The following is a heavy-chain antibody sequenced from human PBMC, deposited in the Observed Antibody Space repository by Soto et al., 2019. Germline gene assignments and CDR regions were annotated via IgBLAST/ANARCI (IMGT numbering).Heavy chain of an antibody. J-gene: IGHJ5*02. CDR2: MNPNSGNT. D-gene: IGHD2-2*02. V-gene: IGHV1-8*01. CDR1: GYTFTSYD. CDR3: ARVDDVVVPAAISFDP. Sequence: ASVKVSCKASGYTFTSYDINWVRQATEQGLEWMGWMNPNSGNTGYAQKFQGRVTMTRNTSISTAYMELSSLRSEDTAVYYCARVDDVVVPAAISFDPWGQGTLVTVSS.